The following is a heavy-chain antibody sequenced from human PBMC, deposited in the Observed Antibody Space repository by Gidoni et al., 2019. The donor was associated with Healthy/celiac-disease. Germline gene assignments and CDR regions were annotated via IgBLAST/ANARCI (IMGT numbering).Heavy chain of an antibody. Sequence: EVQLVESGGGLIQPGGSLRLHCAAPGFTVSSNYMSWVRQAPGKGLEWVSVIYSGGSTYYADSVKGRFTISRDNSKNTLYLQMNSLRAEDTAVYYCAREDLQSAFDIWGQGTMVTVSS. J-gene: IGHJ3*02. CDR2: IYSGGST. D-gene: IGHD4-4*01. CDR1: GFTVSSNY. V-gene: IGHV3-53*01. CDR3: AREDLQSAFDI.